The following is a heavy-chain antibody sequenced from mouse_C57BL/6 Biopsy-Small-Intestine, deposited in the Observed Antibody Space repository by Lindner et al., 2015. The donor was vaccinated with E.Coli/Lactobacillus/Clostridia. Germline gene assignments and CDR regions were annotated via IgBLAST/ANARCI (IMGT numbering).Heavy chain of an antibody. CDR2: INPYNDGT. D-gene: IGHD2-13*01. J-gene: IGHJ2*01. V-gene: IGHV1-14*01. Sequence: VQLQESGPELVKPGASVKMSCKASEYTFTSYVMHWVKQKPGQGLEWIGYINPYNDGTKYNEKFKGKATLTSDKSSSTAYMELSSLTSEDSAVYYCARDGYGDYLYFDYWGQGTTLTVSS. CDR1: EYTFTSYV. CDR3: ARDGYGDYLYFDY.